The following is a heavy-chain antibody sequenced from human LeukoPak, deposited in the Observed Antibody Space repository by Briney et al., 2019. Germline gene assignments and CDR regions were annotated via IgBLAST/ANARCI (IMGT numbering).Heavy chain of an antibody. Sequence: GGSLRLSCAASGFTFSRYWMTWVRQAPGKGLEWVANIKEDGSENSYVESVKGRFTISRDNAKNSLYLQLNSLRAEDTAVYYCARTNYGSGSYFGYYYMDVWGKGTTVTVSS. J-gene: IGHJ6*03. CDR3: ARTNYGSGSYFGYYYMDV. CDR1: GFTFSRYW. V-gene: IGHV3-7*01. D-gene: IGHD3-10*01. CDR2: IKEDGSEN.